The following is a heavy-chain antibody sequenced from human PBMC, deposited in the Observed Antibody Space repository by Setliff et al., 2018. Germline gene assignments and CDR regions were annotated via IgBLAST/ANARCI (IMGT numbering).Heavy chain of an antibody. CDR3: ARGNGDYFDY. Sequence: PSETLSLTCIVSGGSINSYYWNWIRQPPGKGLEWIGYIYYSGNSNYDTNYNPSLKSRVTILSDTSKNQFSLILSSVTAADTAVYYCARGNGDYFDYWGQETLVTVSS. D-gene: IGHD4-17*01. CDR2: IYYSGNSNYDT. V-gene: IGHV4-59*01. J-gene: IGHJ4*02. CDR1: GGSINSYY.